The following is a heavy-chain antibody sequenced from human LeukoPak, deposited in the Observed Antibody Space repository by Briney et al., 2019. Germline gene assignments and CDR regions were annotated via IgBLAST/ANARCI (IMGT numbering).Heavy chain of an antibody. D-gene: IGHD2-8*01. Sequence: GESLKISCKGSGYSFTSYWIGWVRQMPGKGLEWMGIIYPGDSDTRYSPSFQGQVTISADKSISTAYLQWSSLKASDTAMYYCARSVFGVFSHYYGMDVWGLGTTVTVSS. CDR1: GYSFTSYW. J-gene: IGHJ6*02. CDR3: ARSVFGVFSHYYGMDV. V-gene: IGHV5-51*01. CDR2: IYPGDSDT.